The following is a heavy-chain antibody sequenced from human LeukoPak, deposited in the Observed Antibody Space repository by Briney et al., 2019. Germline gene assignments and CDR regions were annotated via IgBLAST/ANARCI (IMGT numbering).Heavy chain of an antibody. V-gene: IGHV1-18*01. CDR1: GYTFTRYG. CDR3: ARDHLGYDGHYYYYYYMDV. CDR2: ISAYNGYT. J-gene: IGHJ6*03. Sequence: EASVKVSCKASGYTFTRYGISWVRQAPGQGLEWMGWISAYNGYTNYTQKLQGRVTMTTDTSTSTASMELRSLRPDDTAVYYCARDHLGYDGHYYYYYYMDVWGKGTTVTISS. D-gene: IGHD3-16*01.